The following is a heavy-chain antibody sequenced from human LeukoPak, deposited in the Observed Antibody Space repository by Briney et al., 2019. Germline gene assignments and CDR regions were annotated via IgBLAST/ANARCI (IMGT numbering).Heavy chain of an antibody. CDR2: ISAYNGNT. CDR1: GYTLTSYG. V-gene: IGHV1-18*01. Sequence: ASVKVSCKASGYTLTSYGISWVRQAPGQGLEWMGWISAYNGNTNYAQKLQGRVTMTTDTSTSTAYMELRSLRSDDTAVYYCARLYDSSGYYWAYFDYWGQGTLVTVSS. D-gene: IGHD3-22*01. CDR3: ARLYDSSGYYWAYFDY. J-gene: IGHJ4*02.